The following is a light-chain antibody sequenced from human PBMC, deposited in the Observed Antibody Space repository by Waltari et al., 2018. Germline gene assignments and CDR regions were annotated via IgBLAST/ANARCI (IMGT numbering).Light chain of an antibody. J-gene: IGLJ2*01. Sequence: QSVLTQPPSVSGAPGQRVPISCTGRSSNIGAGYDVHWYQQLPGTAPKPLIYDKNNRPSGVPDRFSGSKSGTSASLAITGLQAENEADYYCQSYDSSLSGSVFGGGTKLTVL. V-gene: IGLV1-40*01. CDR3: QSYDSSLSGSV. CDR1: SSNIGAGYD. CDR2: DKN.